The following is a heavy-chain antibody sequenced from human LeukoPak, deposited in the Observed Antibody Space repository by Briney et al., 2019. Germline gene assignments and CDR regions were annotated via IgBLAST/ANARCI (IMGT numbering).Heavy chain of an antibody. CDR2: ISYSGKT. Sequence: PSETLSLTCTVSGDPMSSGGYYWNWIRQDPGKGLEWLGYISYSGKTYYNPSLKSRLTISIDTSKNHFSLKLSSVTAADTAVYYCARGGRTNCSGGTCYLGWFAPWGQGTLVTVSS. V-gene: IGHV4-31*03. D-gene: IGHD2-15*01. CDR1: GDPMSSGGYY. CDR3: ARGGRTNCSGGTCYLGWFAP. J-gene: IGHJ5*02.